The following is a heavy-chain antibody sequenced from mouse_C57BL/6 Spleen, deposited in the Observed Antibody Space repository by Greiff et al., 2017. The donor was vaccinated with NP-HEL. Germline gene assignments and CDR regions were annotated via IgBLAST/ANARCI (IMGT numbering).Heavy chain of an antibody. CDR1: GFTFSDYG. Sequence: EVKLVESGGGLVKPGGSLKLSCAASGFTFSDYGMHWVRQAPEKGLEWVAYISSGSSTIYYADTVNGRFTIYRDNAKNTLFLQMTRLRSEDTAMYYCLGSSYAMDYWGQGTSVTVSS. V-gene: IGHV5-17*01. D-gene: IGHD1-1*01. CDR2: ISSGSSTI. J-gene: IGHJ4*01. CDR3: LGSSYAMDY.